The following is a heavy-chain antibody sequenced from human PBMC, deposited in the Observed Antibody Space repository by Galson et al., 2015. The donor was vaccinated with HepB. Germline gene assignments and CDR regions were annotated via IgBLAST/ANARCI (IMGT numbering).Heavy chain of an antibody. D-gene: IGHD2-2*01. CDR2: IKSKTDGGTT. CDR1: GFTFSNAW. CDR3: TTRAPYFGRYQLPSRYYYYGMDV. Sequence: SLRLSCAASGFTFSNAWMSWVRQAPGKGLEWVGRIKSKTDGGTTDYAAPVKGRFTISRDDSKNTLYLQMNSLKTEDTAVYYCTTRAPYFGRYQLPSRYYYYGMDVWGQGTTVTVSS. J-gene: IGHJ6*02. V-gene: IGHV3-15*01.